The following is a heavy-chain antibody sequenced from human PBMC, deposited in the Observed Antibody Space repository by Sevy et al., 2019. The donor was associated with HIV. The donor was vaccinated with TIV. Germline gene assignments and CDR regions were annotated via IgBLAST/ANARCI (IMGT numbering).Heavy chain of an antibody. CDR2: ISGNGGST. D-gene: IGHD1-26*01. CDR1: GLTFSSYP. CDR3: VTRGGLVGATDFDY. J-gene: IGHJ4*02. V-gene: IGHV3-64D*06. Sequence: RGSLRLSCSASGLTFSSYPMHWVRQAPGKGLEYVSLISGNGGSTYYADSVKGRFTISRDNFKKTLYLQMSSLRAEDTAVYYCVTRGGLVGATDFDYWGQGTRVTVSS.